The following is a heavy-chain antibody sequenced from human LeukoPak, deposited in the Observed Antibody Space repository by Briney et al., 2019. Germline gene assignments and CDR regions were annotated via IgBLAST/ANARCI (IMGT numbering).Heavy chain of an antibody. CDR1: GGSMKDYY. CDR3: ARESDDYVRGSFSDY. Sequence: SETLSLTCSVSGGSMKDYYWSWIRQPPGKALEWIAYINDNGHSGYHPALESRVTISVDASKNLFSLRLRSVTAADTAVYYGARESDDYVRGSFSDYWGQGILVTVSS. D-gene: IGHD3-16*01. J-gene: IGHJ4*02. V-gene: IGHV4-59*12. CDR2: INDNGHS.